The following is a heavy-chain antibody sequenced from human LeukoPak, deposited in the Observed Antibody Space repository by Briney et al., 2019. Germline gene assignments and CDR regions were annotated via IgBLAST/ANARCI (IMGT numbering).Heavy chain of an antibody. V-gene: IGHV3-53*01. D-gene: IGHD5-18*01. J-gene: IGHJ4*02. CDR1: GFTVSSSY. Sequence: PGGSLRLSCAASGFTVSSSYMSWVRQAPGKGLEWVSLIYSGGNTYYADSVKGRFTISRDNSKNTLYLQMNSLRAEDTAVYYCASGWTRGYSLHDFDYWGQGTLVTVSS. CDR3: ASGWTRGYSLHDFDY. CDR2: IYSGGNT.